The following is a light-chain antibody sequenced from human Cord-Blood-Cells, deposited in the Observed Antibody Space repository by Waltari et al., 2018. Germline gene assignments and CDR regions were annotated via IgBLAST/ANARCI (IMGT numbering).Light chain of an antibody. CDR2: AAS. J-gene: IGKJ1*01. CDR1: QGISNY. Sequence: DIQMTQSPSSLSASVGDRVTITCRASQGISNYLAWYQQQPGKVPKLLIYAASTLQSVVPSRFSGSGSGTDFTLTISSLQPEDVSTYYCQKYNSAPQTFGQGTKVEIK. V-gene: IGKV1-27*01. CDR3: QKYNSAPQT.